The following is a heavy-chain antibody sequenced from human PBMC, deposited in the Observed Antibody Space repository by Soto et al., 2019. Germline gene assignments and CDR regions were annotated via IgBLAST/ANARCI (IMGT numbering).Heavy chain of an antibody. V-gene: IGHV3-21*01. J-gene: IGHJ6*02. CDR1: GFTFSNHA. D-gene: IGHD3-3*02. CDR3: ARSLGIRGGMDV. Sequence: PGGSLRLSCEASGFTFSNHAMSWVRQAPGKGLDWVSSISSSSSYIYYADSVKGRFTISRDNAKNSLYLQMNSLRAEDTAVYYCARSLGIRGGMDVWGQGTTVTVSS. CDR2: ISSSSSYI.